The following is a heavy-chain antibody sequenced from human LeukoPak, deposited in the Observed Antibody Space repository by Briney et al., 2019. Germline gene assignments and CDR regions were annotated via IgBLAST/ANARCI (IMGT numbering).Heavy chain of an antibody. Sequence: GGSLRLSCAASGFTFSNYWMNWVRQAPGKGLEWVANIKQDGGEKSYVDSVKGRFTISRDNAKNSLYLQMNSLRAEDTAVYYCARAVGYCSSSICYRFDYWGQGTLVTVSS. CDR3: ARAVGYCSSSICYRFDY. D-gene: IGHD2-2*01. CDR2: IKQDGGEK. V-gene: IGHV3-7*04. J-gene: IGHJ4*02. CDR1: GFTFSNYW.